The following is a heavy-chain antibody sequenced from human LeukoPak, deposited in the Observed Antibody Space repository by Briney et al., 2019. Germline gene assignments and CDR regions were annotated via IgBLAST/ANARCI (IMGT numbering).Heavy chain of an antibody. V-gene: IGHV3-74*01. CDR2: INGDGSST. CDR1: GFTFSSHW. D-gene: IGHD7-27*01. CDR3: ASPETGGFFDY. J-gene: IGHJ4*02. Sequence: GGSLRLSCVASGFTFSSHWVHWVRQVPGKRLVWVSRINGDGSSTNYADSVKGRFTISRDNAKNTLYLQMNSLTIEDTAVYYCASPETGGFFDYWGQGTLVTVAS.